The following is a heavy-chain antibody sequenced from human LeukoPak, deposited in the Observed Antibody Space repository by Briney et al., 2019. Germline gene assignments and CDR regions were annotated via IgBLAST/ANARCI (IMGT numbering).Heavy chain of an antibody. Sequence: SETLSLTCTVSGASISSYCRTWIRQPPGKGLEWIGYISYSGSTNYNPSLKSRVTISVDTSKSQFSLKLSSVTAADTAVYYCARTGYCSSTSCYDYWGQGTLVTVSS. CDR2: ISYSGST. CDR3: ARTGYCSSTSCYDY. D-gene: IGHD2-2*01. V-gene: IGHV4-59*01. J-gene: IGHJ4*02. CDR1: GASISSYC.